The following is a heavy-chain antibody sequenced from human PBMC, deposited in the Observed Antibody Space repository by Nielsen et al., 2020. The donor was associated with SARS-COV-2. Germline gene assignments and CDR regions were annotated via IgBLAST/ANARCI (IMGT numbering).Heavy chain of an antibody. CDR2: IYPGDSDT. CDR3: AKRAYGSGSSTHFDY. V-gene: IGHV5-51*01. Sequence: GESLKISCQGSGYSFTSYWIGWVRQMPGKGLEWMGIIYPGDSDTRYSPSFQGQVTISADKSISTAYLQWSSLKASDTAMYYCAKRAYGSGSSTHFDYWGQGTLVTVSS. D-gene: IGHD3-10*01. J-gene: IGHJ4*02. CDR1: GYSFTSYW.